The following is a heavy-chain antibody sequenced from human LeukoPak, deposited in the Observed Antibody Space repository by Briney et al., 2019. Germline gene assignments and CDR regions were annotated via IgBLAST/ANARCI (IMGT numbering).Heavy chain of an antibody. CDR2: ISSIGSKI. CDR1: GFTFSDYY. J-gene: IGHJ1*01. D-gene: IGHD3-22*01. CDR3: ARQSIVVITPAEY. V-gene: IGHV3-11*01. Sequence: PGGSLRLSCAASGFTFSDYYMSWSRQAPGGGREWVSYISSIGSKIYYADSVKGGFTISRDNAKNSLYLQMNSLRVEDTAVYYCARQSIVVITPAEYWGQGTLVTVSS.